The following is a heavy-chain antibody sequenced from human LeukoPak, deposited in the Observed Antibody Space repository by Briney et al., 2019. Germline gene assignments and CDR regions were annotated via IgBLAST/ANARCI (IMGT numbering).Heavy chain of an antibody. V-gene: IGHV3-53*01. CDR1: GITVSSNY. CDR3: ARDLYFETTGYYYSDY. Sequence: GGSLRLSCAASGITVSSNYMSWVRQAPGKGLEWVSVIYSGGTTYYADSVKGRFTISRDNSKNTLYLQMNSLRAEDTAVYYCARDLYFETTGYYYSDYWGQGTLVTASS. J-gene: IGHJ4*02. CDR2: IYSGGTT. D-gene: IGHD3-22*01.